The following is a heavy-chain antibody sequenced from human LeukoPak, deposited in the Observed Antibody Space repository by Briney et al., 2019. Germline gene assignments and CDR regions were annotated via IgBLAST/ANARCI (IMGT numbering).Heavy chain of an antibody. J-gene: IGHJ6*02. D-gene: IGHD2-15*01. CDR2: VSYDGSNK. CDR1: GFTFSSYA. V-gene: IGHV3-30-3*01. CDR3: ARDVVVAGRRHYYYGMDV. Sequence: GRSLRLSCAASGFTFSSYAFHWVRQVPGKGLEWVAVVSYDGSNKYYADSVKGRLTMSRDNSENTLYLQMSSLRAEDTAVYYCARDVVVAGRRHYYYGMDVWGQGTTVIVSS.